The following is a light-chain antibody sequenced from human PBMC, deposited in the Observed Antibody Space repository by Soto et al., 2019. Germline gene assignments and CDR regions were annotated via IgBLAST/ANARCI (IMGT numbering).Light chain of an antibody. CDR2: LNSDGSH. CDR3: QTWVTGIQI. CDR1: SGHSSSA. V-gene: IGLV4-69*01. J-gene: IGLJ2*01. Sequence: QPVLTQSPSASASLGASVKLTCTLSSGHSSSAIAWHQQQPEKGPRYLMKLNSDGSHSKGDGIPDRFSGSSSGAERYLTISSLQSEDEADYYCQTWVTGIQIFGGGTQLTVL.